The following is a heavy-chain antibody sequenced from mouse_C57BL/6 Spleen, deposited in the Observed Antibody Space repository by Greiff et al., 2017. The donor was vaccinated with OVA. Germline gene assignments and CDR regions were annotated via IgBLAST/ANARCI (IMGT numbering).Heavy chain of an antibody. CDR3: TRPIYYDYG. V-gene: IGHV1-15*01. Sequence: LVESGAELVRPGASVTLSCKASGYTFTDYEMHWVKQTPVHGLEWIGAIDPETGGTAYNQKFKGKAILTADKSSSTAYMELRSLTSEDSAVYYCTRPIYYDYGWGQGTLVTVSA. CDR1: GYTFTDYE. J-gene: IGHJ3*01. CDR2: IDPETGGT. D-gene: IGHD2-4*01.